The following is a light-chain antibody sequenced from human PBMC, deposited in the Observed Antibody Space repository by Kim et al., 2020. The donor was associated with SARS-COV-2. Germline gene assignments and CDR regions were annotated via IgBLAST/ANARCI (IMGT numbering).Light chain of an antibody. V-gene: IGKV1-33*01. Sequence: SAYVGDRGTIPCQAIQDISNFLNWYQEKPGNAPKLLIYDDSSLETGVPSRFSRRPSGTLFALTISGLQPEDIATYYCQQYADLPTFGGGTKVDIK. J-gene: IGKJ4*01. CDR1: QDISNF. CDR2: DDS. CDR3: QQYADLPT.